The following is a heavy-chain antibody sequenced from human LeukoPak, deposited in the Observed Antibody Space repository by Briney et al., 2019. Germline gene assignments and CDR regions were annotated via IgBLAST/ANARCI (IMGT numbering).Heavy chain of an antibody. V-gene: IGHV4-39*07. CDR3: ASSPNHCGGDCYPGLGFDY. CDR2: INHSGST. CDR1: GGSVSSGSYY. D-gene: IGHD2-21*02. J-gene: IGHJ4*02. Sequence: PSETLSLTCTASGGSVSSGSYYWGWIRQPPGKGLEWIGEINHSGSTNYNPSLKSRVTISVDTSKNQFSLKLSSVTAADTAVYYCASSPNHCGGDCYPGLGFDYWGQGTLVTVSS.